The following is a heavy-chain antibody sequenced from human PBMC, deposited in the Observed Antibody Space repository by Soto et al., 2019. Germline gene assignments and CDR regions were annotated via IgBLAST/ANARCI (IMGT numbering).Heavy chain of an antibody. CDR1: GFTFSGSA. CDR3: TSPRFDYGDYDAFDI. J-gene: IGHJ3*02. CDR2: IRSKANSYAT. V-gene: IGHV3-73*01. D-gene: IGHD4-17*01. Sequence: GGSLRLSCAASGFTFSGSAMHWVRQASGKGLEWVGRIRSKANSYATAYAASVKGRFTISRDDSKNTAYLQMNSLKTEDTAVYYCTSPRFDYGDYDAFDIWGQGTMVTVSS.